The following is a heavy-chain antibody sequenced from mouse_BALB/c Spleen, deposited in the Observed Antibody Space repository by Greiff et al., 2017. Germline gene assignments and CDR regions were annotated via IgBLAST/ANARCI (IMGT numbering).Heavy chain of an antibody. Sequence: QVQLQQYGAELARPGASVKLSCKASGYTFTSYWMQWVKQRPGQGLEWIGAIYPGDGDTRYTQKFKGKATLTADKSSSTAYMQLSSLASEDSAVYYCARDYGYDFDYWGQGTTLTVSS. J-gene: IGHJ2*01. CDR3: ARDYGYDFDY. V-gene: IGHV1-87*01. CDR1: GYTFTSYW. D-gene: IGHD1-2*01. CDR2: IYPGDGDT.